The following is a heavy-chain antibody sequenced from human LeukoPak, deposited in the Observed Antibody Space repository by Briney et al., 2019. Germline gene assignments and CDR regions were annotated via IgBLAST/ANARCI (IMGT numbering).Heavy chain of an antibody. Sequence: SVKVSCKASGGTFSSYAISWVRQAPGQGLEWMGGIIPIFGTANYAQKFQGRVTITTDESTSTAYMELSSLRSEDTAVYYCASYNYYDSSDDYWGQGTLVTVSS. CDR2: IIPIFGTA. CDR3: ASYNYYDSSDDY. D-gene: IGHD3-22*01. V-gene: IGHV1-69*05. CDR1: GGTFSSYA. J-gene: IGHJ4*02.